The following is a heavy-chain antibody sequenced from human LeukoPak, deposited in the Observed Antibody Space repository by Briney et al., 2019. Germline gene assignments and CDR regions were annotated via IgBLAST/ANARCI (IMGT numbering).Heavy chain of an antibody. CDR1: GGSFSGYY. CDR3: ARHDGTTIFGVVMRRCAFDI. J-gene: IGHJ3*02. V-gene: IGHV4-34*01. CDR2: INHSGST. D-gene: IGHD3-3*01. Sequence: PSETLSLTCAVYGGSFSGYYWSWIRQPPGKGLEWIGEINHSGSTNYNPSLKSRVTISVDTSKNQFSLKLSSVTAADTAVYYCARHDGTTIFGVVMRRCAFDIWGQGTMVTVSS.